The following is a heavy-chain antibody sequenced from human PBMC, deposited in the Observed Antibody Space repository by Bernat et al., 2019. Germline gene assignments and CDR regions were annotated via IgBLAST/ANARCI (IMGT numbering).Heavy chain of an antibody. Sequence: QLQLQESGPGLVKPSDTLSLTCTVSGGSISSSSYYWGWIRQPPGKGLEWIGSIYYSGSTYYNPSLKSRVTISVDTSKNQFSLKLSSVTAADTAVYYCARWVRGEFDYWGQGTLVTVSS. CDR1: GGSISSSSYY. D-gene: IGHD3-10*01. CDR3: ARWVRGEFDY. V-gene: IGHV4-39*01. CDR2: IYYSGST. J-gene: IGHJ4*02.